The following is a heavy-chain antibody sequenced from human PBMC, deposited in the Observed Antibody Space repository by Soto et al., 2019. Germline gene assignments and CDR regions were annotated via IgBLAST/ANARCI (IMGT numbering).Heavy chain of an antibody. CDR2: IVPIFGTA. CDR3: AISSLDYYDSSGYSPGCFDP. J-gene: IGHJ5*01. Sequence: SVKVSCKASGGTFSSYAISWVRQAPGQGLEWMGGIVPIFGTANYAQKFQGRVTITADKSTSTAYMELSSLRSEDAAVYYCAISSLDYYDSSGYSPGCFDPWGQGTMVTVSS. CDR1: GGTFSSYA. D-gene: IGHD3-22*01. V-gene: IGHV1-69*06.